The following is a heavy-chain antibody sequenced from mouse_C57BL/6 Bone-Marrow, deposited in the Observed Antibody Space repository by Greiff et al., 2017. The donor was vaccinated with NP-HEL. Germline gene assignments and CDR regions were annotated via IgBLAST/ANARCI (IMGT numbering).Heavy chain of an antibody. J-gene: IGHJ3*01. D-gene: IGHD4-1*02. Sequence: EVQLVESGGDLVKPGGSLKLSCAASGFTFSSYGMSWVRQTPDKRLEWVATISSGGSYTYYPDSVKGRVTISRDNAKNTLYLQMSILKSEDTAMYYCASSQLGRFAYWGQGTLVTVSA. V-gene: IGHV5-6*01. CDR3: ASSQLGRFAY. CDR2: ISSGGSYT. CDR1: GFTFSSYG.